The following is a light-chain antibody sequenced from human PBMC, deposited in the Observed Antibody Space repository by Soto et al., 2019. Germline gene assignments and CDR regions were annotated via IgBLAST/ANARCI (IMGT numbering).Light chain of an antibody. CDR1: XXXXGAYKY. Sequence: QXXXTXPASVSGSPGQSITISCXXTXXXXGAYKYVXXXXXXXXXXXKLIIYGVSNRPSGVSNRFSGSKSGNTAFLTISGLQPEDEADYYCSSFTGTTTLDVFGTGTKVTVL. V-gene: IGLV2-14*03. J-gene: IGLJ1*01. CDR2: GVS. CDR3: SSFTGTTTLDV.